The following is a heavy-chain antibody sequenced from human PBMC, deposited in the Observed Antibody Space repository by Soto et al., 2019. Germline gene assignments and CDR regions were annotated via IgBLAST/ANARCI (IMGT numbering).Heavy chain of an antibody. J-gene: IGHJ5*02. D-gene: IGHD5-12*01. CDR1: GYTFTSYA. Sequence: ASVKVSCKASGYTFTSYAMNWVRQAPGQGLEWMGWINTNTGNPTYAQGFTGRFVFSLDTSVSTAYLQICSLKAEDTAVYYCARDVGYSGYAENWFDPSGQGTLVTVSS. CDR3: ARDVGYSGYAENWFDP. V-gene: IGHV7-4-1*01. CDR2: INTNTGNP.